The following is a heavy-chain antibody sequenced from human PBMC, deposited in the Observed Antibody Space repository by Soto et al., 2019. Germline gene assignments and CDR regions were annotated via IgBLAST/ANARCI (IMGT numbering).Heavy chain of an antibody. CDR1: GGSISTYY. Sequence: QVQLQESGPGLVKPSETLSLTCTVSGGSISTYYWSWIRQPPGQGLEWIGYIYYSGSTNYNPSLTSRVTISVDTSKNQFSLKLSSVTAADTAVYYCARGNYDFLTGYYIEYFDYWGQGTLVTVSS. V-gene: IGHV4-59*01. J-gene: IGHJ4*02. D-gene: IGHD3-9*01. CDR3: ARGNYDFLTGYYIEYFDY. CDR2: IYYSGST.